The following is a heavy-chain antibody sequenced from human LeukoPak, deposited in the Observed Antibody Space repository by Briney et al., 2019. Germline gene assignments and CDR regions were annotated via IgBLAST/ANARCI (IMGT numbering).Heavy chain of an antibody. CDR3: TTLIVATPYYYYGMDV. J-gene: IGHJ6*02. CDR2: IKSKTDGGTT. CDR1: GFTFSNAW. V-gene: IGHV3-15*01. D-gene: IGHD5-12*01. Sequence: AGSLRLSCAASGFTFSNAWLSWVRQAPGKGLEWVGRIKSKTDGGTTDYAAPVKGRFTISRDDSKNTLYLQMNSLKTEDTAVYYCTTLIVATPYYYYGMDVWGQGTTVTVSS.